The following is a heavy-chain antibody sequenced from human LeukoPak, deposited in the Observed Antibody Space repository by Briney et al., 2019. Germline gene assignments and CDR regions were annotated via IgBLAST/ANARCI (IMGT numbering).Heavy chain of an antibody. Sequence: GGSLRLSCVVSGFPFSSYWMTWVRQAPGKGLEWIGFIRSSIYGGTPKAAASVKGRFIFSRDDSKGVAYLRMNSLKTDDTAVYYCSREWGNGNDLRPDSWGQGTLVTVSS. CDR1: GFPFSSYW. CDR2: IRSSIYGGTP. CDR3: SREWGNGNDLRPDS. D-gene: IGHD1-1*01. V-gene: IGHV3-49*04. J-gene: IGHJ4*02.